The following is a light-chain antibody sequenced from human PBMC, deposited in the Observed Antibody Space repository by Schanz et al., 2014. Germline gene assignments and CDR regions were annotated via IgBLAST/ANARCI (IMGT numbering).Light chain of an antibody. CDR2: EGS. CDR1: SSDVGSYNL. J-gene: IGLJ3*02. CDR3: QSYDSSLSGSV. Sequence: QSALTQPASVSGSPGQSITISCTGTSSDVGSYNLVSWYQQHPGKAPKLMIYEGSKRPSGVSNRISGSKSGNTASLAITGLQAEDEADYYCQSYDSSLSGSVFGGGTKLTVL. V-gene: IGLV2-14*02.